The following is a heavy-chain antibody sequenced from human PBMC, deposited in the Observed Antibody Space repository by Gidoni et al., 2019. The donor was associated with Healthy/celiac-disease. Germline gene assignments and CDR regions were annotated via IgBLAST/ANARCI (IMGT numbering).Heavy chain of an antibody. J-gene: IGHJ4*02. Sequence: QVQLQESGPGLVKPSQTLSLTCTVSGGSISSGSYYWSWIRQPAGKGLEWIGRIYTSGSTNYNPSLKSRVTISVDTSKNQFSLKLSSVTAADTAVYYCARGPSYGDYVFIYWGQGTLVTVSS. CDR2: IYTSGST. V-gene: IGHV4-61*02. CDR3: ARGPSYGDYVFIY. D-gene: IGHD4-17*01. CDR1: GGSISSGSYY.